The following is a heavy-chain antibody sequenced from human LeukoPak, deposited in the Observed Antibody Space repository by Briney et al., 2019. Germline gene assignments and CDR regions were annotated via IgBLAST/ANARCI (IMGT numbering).Heavy chain of an antibody. Sequence: GESLKISCKGSGYSFTSYWIGWVRQMPGKGLEWMGIIYPGDSDTRYSPSFQGQVTISADKSISTAYLQRRSLQASDTAMYYCAYCSSTSCPTDAFDIWGQGTMVTVSS. J-gene: IGHJ3*02. V-gene: IGHV5-51*01. CDR2: IYPGDSDT. CDR1: GYSFTSYW. CDR3: AYCSSTSCPTDAFDI. D-gene: IGHD2-2*01.